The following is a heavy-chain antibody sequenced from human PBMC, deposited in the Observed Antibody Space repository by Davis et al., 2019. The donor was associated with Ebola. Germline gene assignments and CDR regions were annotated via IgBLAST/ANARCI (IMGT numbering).Heavy chain of an antibody. CDR3: AKQVGYCSRGGCYFDS. CDR2: ISGGGGST. V-gene: IGHV3-23*01. Sequence: GESLKISCAASGFTFRSYAMSWVRQAPGKGLEWVSAISGGGGSTYYADSVKGRFTISRDNSKNTLYLQMNSLRAEDAALYYCAKQVGYCSRGGCYFDSWGQGTLVTVSS. CDR1: GFTFRSYA. J-gene: IGHJ4*02. D-gene: IGHD2-15*01.